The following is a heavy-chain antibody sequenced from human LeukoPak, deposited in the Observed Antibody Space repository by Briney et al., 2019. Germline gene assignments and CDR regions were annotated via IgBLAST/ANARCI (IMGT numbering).Heavy chain of an antibody. D-gene: IGHD4-11*01. V-gene: IGHV6-1*01. CDR1: GDSVSSNSAD. J-gene: IGHJ5*02. CDR2: TYYRSKLYN. CDR3: ARTPTTVEGWFDP. Sequence: SQTLSLTCALSGDSVSSNSADWNWIRQSPSRGLEWLGRTYYRSKLYNDYAVSLKIRIPTNPDTSKNQFSLQLNSVTPEDTAVYYCARTPTTVEGWFDPWGQGTLVTVSS.